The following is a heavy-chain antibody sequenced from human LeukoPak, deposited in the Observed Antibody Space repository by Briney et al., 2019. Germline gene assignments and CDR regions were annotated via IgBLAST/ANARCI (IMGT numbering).Heavy chain of an antibody. V-gene: IGHV4-59*01. CDR1: GGSISTYY. J-gene: IGHJ5*02. CDR2: IYYTGST. D-gene: IGHD3-3*01. Sequence: SETLSLTCTVSGGSISTYYWSWIRQPPGKGLEWIGNIYYTGSTIYNPSLESRVTISLDTSKNQFSLKLTSVTAADTAVYYCARDRGITIFGVVPHNWFNPWGQGTLVTVSS. CDR3: ARDRGITIFGVVPHNWFNP.